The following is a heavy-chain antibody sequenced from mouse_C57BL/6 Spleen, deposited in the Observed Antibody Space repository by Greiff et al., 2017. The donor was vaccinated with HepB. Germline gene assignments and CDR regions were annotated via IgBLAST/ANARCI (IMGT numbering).Heavy chain of an antibody. J-gene: IGHJ3*01. CDR1: GFTFNTYA. CDR3: VRVQIYYGSSYPFAY. V-gene: IGHV10-3*01. CDR2: IRSKSSNYAT. Sequence: EVQLQESGGGLVQPKGSLKLSCAASGFTFNTYAMHWVRQAPGKGLEWVARIRSKSSNYATYYADSVKDRFTISRDDSQSMLYLQMDNLKTEDTAMYYCVRVQIYYGSSYPFAYWGQGTLVTVSA. D-gene: IGHD1-1*01.